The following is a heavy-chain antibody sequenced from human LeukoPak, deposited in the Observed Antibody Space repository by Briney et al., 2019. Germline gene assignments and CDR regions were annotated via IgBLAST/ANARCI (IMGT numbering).Heavy chain of an antibody. CDR1: GGSFSGYY. Sequence: PSETLSLTCAVYGGSFSGYYWSWIRQPPGKGLEWIGEINHSGSTNYNPSLKSRVTISVDTSKNQFSLKLSSVTAADTAVYYCARERRGYYGSGSWYYYYYMDVWGKGTTVTVSS. J-gene: IGHJ6*03. CDR3: ARERRGYYGSGSWYYYYYMDV. D-gene: IGHD3-10*01. CDR2: INHSGST. V-gene: IGHV4-34*01.